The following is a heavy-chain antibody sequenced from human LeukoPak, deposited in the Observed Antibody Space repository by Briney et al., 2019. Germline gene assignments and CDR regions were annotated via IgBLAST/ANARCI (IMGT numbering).Heavy chain of an antibody. V-gene: IGHV3-72*01. CDR3: ARDTAVALDF. CDR1: GFTFSDHY. J-gene: IGHJ4*02. CDR2: TKNKGQSHIT. D-gene: IGHD2-15*01. Sequence: GGSLRLSCAASGFTFSDHYMDWVRQAPGEGLEWVGRTKNKGQSHITDYAASVKGRFFSSRDDSKNSLYLQMNSLQTDDTGIYYCARDTAVALDFWGQGILVTVSS.